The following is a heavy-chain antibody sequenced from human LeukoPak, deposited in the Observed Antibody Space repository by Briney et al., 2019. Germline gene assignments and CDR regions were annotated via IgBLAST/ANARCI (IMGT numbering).Heavy chain of an antibody. J-gene: IGHJ4*02. CDR1: GFTFSSYW. D-gene: IGHD3-3*01. Sequence: GGSLRLSCAASGFTFSSYWMSWVRQAPGKGLEWVANIKQDGSEKYYVDSVKGRFTISRDNAKNSLYLQMNSLRAEDTAVYYCASRTYYDVWSGYPPFDYSGQGTLVTVST. CDR3: ASRTYYDVWSGYPPFDY. V-gene: IGHV3-7*01. CDR2: IKQDGSEK.